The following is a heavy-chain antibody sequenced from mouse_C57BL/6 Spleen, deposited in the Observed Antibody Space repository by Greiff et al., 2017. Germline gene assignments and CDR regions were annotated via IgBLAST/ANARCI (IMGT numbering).Heavy chain of an antibody. CDR2: IDPEDGET. CDR1: GFNIKDYY. V-gene: IGHV14-2*01. J-gene: IGHJ2*01. Sequence: EVKLQESGAELVKPGASVKLSCTASGFNIKDYYMHWVKQRTEQGLEWIGRIDPEDGETKYAPKFQGKATITADTSSNTAYLQLSSLTSEDTAVYYCARGAYGNPLYFDYWGQGTTLTVSS. D-gene: IGHD2-1*01. CDR3: ARGAYGNPLYFDY.